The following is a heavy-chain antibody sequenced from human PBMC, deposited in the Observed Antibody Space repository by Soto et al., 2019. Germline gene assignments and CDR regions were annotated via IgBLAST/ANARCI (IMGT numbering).Heavy chain of an antibody. J-gene: IGHJ4*02. Sequence: SETLSLTCTVSGGSISSYYWSWIRQPPGKGLEWIGYIYYSGSTKYNPSLKSRVTISVDTSKNQFSLKLSSVTAADTAVYYCARHSSTEGYYFDYWGQGTLVTVSS. CDR1: GGSISSYY. CDR2: IYYSGST. D-gene: IGHD6-13*01. V-gene: IGHV4-59*08. CDR3: ARHSSTEGYYFDY.